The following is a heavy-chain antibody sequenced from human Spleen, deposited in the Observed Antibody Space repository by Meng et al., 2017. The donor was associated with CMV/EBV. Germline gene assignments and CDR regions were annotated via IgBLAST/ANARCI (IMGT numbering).Heavy chain of an antibody. V-gene: IGHV3-48*03. J-gene: IGHJ5*02. D-gene: IGHD3-3*01. CDR1: GFTFSSYA. CDR3: GRGRYYDFWNGYPNWFDP. Sequence: GESLKISCAASGFTFSSYAMSWVRQAPGKGLEWVAYISSSGRTKYYADSVKGRFTISRDNAKNSLYLQMNSLRAEDTAVYYCGRGRYYDFWNGYPNWFDPWGQGTLVTVSS. CDR2: ISSSGRTK.